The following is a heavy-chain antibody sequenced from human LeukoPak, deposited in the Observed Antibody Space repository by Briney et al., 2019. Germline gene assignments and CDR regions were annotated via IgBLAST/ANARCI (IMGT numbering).Heavy chain of an antibody. V-gene: IGHV4-59*10. CDR2: IYTGGST. Sequence: SETLSLTCAVYGGSFSGYYWSWIRQPAGKGLEWIGRIYTGGSTNYNPSLKSRVTMSVDTFKNQFSLKLSSVTAADTAVYYCARHVVVVAATHWFDPWGQGTLVTVSS. CDR1: GGSFSGYY. J-gene: IGHJ5*02. D-gene: IGHD2-15*01. CDR3: ARHVVVVAATHWFDP.